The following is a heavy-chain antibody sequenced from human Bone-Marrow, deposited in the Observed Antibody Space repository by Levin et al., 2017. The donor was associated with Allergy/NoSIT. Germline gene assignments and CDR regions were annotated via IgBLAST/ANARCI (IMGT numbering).Heavy chain of an antibody. Sequence: GESLKISCAASGFIFSSYGMHWVRQTPGKGLEWVAVISYDGSNQFHADSVKGRFTISRDNSKNTLYLQMNSLRAEDTAVYYCAKDPGGYNWNSWFDPWGQGTLVTVSS. V-gene: IGHV3-30*18. CDR2: ISYDGSNQ. J-gene: IGHJ5*02. CDR1: GFIFSSYG. D-gene: IGHD1-20*01. CDR3: AKDPGGYNWNSWFDP.